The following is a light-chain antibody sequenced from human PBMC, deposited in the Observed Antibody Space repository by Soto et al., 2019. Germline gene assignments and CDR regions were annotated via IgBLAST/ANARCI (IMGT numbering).Light chain of an antibody. CDR2: DAS. CDR1: QSISRF. J-gene: IGKJ5*01. V-gene: IGKV1-39*01. CDR3: QQSYSPPPIT. Sequence: DIQMTQSPSSLSASVGDRVTITCRASQSISRFLNWYQQKPGKAPKLLIYDASSLQSGVPSRLSGSGSGTDFTLTISSLQPEDFATYYCQQSYSPPPITFGEGTRLEIK.